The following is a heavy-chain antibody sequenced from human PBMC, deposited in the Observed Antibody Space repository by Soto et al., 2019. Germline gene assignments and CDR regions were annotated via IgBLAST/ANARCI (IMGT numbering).Heavy chain of an antibody. J-gene: IGHJ5*01. Sequence: QVQLQESGPGLVKPSETLSLTCTVSGGSISSYYWSWIRQPPGKGLEWIGFIFYSGSTSYNPSRKRRVTISRDTSEYQFSLELNSVTASDTAVYYCASMIGDPVLSFDSWGQGTLVAVSS. CDR2: IFYSGST. CDR3: ASMIGDPVLSFDS. V-gene: IGHV4-59*01. D-gene: IGHD3-10*02. CDR1: GGSISSYY.